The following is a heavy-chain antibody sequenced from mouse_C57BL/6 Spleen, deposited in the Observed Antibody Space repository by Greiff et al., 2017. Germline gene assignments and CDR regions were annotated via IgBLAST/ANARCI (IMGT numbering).Heavy chain of an antibody. CDR1: GYTFTDYE. J-gene: IGHJ4*01. V-gene: IGHV1-15*01. CDR3: TRSNYDDDGDPAMDY. CDR2: IDPETGGT. D-gene: IGHD2-4*01. Sequence: QVQLQQSGAELVRPGASVTLSCKASGYTFTDYEMHWVKQTPVHGLEWIGAIDPETGGTAYNQKFKGKAILTADKSSSTAYMELRSLTSEDSAVYYCTRSNYDDDGDPAMDYGGQGTSVTVSS.